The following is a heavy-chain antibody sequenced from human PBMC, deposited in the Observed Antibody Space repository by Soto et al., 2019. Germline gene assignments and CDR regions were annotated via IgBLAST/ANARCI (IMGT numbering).Heavy chain of an antibody. V-gene: IGHV1-69*01. J-gene: IGHJ6*02. Sequence: VFCTASGATFSSYAITWVRQAPGQGLEWMGGIIHIFATANYAQKFQGRFTINEDESTRTAYMELSSLRSEDTAVYYCARGGYYDSSGRTFYYGMDXWGQGTMVTVS. CDR2: IIHIFATA. D-gene: IGHD3-22*01. CDR3: ARGGYYDSSGRTFYYGMDX. CDR1: GATFSSYA.